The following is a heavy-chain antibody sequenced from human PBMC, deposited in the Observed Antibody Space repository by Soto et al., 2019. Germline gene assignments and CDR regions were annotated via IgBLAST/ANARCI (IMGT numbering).Heavy chain of an antibody. CDR3: ARDRRLFNP. V-gene: IGHV4-59*01. J-gene: IGHJ5*02. CDR2: IQSSGST. D-gene: IGHD2-21*01. Sequence: QVQLQESGSGLVKPSETLSLTCTVSGGSISNYYWSWIRQLPGKGLEWIGYIQSSGSTNYNPSLQRRVTISVETAKNQFSLDLRSVTAADTAVYYCARDRRLFNPWGQGTLVTVSS. CDR1: GGSISNYY.